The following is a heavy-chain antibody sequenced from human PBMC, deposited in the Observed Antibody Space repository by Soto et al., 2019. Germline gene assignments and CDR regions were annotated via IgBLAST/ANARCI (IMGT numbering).Heavy chain of an antibody. Sequence: SETLSLTCAVCGGYFSGYYWSWIRQPPGKGLEWIGEINHSGSTNYNPSLKSRVTISVDTSKNQFPLKLSSVTAADTVVYYFARGSRHFDWLKRYYYYVMDVWGQGTTVTVSS. V-gene: IGHV4-34*01. J-gene: IGHJ6*02. CDR2: INHSGST. CDR1: GGYFSGYY. CDR3: ARGSRHFDWLKRYYYYVMDV. D-gene: IGHD3-9*01.